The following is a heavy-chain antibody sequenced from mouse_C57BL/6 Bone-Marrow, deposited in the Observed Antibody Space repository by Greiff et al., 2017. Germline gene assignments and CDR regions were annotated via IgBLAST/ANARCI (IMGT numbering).Heavy chain of an antibody. V-gene: IGHV1-85*01. Sequence: VQLQQSGPELVKPGASVKLSCKASGYTFTSYDINWVKQRPGKGLEWIGWIYPRDGSTKYNEKFKGKATLTVDTSSSTAYMELHSLTSEDSAVYFGARLELDGSSGNWYFDVWGTGTTVTVSS. J-gene: IGHJ1*03. CDR2: IYPRDGST. CDR3: ARLELDGSSGNWYFDV. D-gene: IGHD1-1*01. CDR1: GYTFTSYD.